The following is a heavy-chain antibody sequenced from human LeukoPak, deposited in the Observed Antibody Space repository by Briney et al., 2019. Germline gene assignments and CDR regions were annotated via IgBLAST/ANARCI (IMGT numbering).Heavy chain of an antibody. CDR1: GFTFSHYS. CDR2: INGSGART. J-gene: IGHJ6*03. D-gene: IGHD1-1*01. Sequence: AAGSLRLSCAASGFTFSHYSMSWVPQAPGKVLEGGSGINGSGARTYHADTVKGRFTVSRDNSKNTLYLQMTSLRVEDTAVYYCAKELAYAYYFDVWGKGTTVTVSS. CDR3: AKELAYAYYFDV. V-gene: IGHV3-23*01.